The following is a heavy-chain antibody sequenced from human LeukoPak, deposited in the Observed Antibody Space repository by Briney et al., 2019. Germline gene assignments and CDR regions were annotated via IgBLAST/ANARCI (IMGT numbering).Heavy chain of an antibody. CDR1: GLTFSNYA. CDR3: AKDLHSSGWYGLDY. Sequence: GGSLRLSCAASGLTFSNYAMSWVRQAPGKGLEWVSSISGSGDDTYYADSVKGRFTISRDNSKNTLSLQMTSLRAEDTAVYYCAKDLHSSGWYGLDYWGQGALVTVSS. D-gene: IGHD6-19*01. CDR2: ISGSGDDT. V-gene: IGHV3-23*01. J-gene: IGHJ4*02.